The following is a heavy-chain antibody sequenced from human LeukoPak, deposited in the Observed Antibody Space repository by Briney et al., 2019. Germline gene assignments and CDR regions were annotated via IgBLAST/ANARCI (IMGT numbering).Heavy chain of an antibody. CDR1: GFTFSSYS. J-gene: IGHJ4*02. CDR3: ARGLGATYADY. V-gene: IGHV3-21*01. D-gene: IGHD1-26*01. Sequence: GGSLRLSCAASGFTFSSYSMNWVRQAPGKGLEWVSSISSSSSYIYYADSVKGRFTISRDNAKNSLYLQMNSLRAEDTAVYYCARGLGATYADYWGQGTLVTVSP. CDR2: ISSSSSYI.